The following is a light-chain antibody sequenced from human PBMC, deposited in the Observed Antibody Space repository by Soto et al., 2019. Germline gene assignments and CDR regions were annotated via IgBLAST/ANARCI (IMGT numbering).Light chain of an antibody. CDR1: QNIISN. J-gene: IGKJ1*01. Sequence: EIVMTQSPATLSVSPGERATLSCRANQNIISNLAWYQQKPGQAPRLLIYGASTRATGIPARFSGSGSGTEFTLTISNLEPEDFAVYYCQQRSDWPWTFGQGTKVDIK. V-gene: IGKV3-15*01. CDR2: GAS. CDR3: QQRSDWPWT.